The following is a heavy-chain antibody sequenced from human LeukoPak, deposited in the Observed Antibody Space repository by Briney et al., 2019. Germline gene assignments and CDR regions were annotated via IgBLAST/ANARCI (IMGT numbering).Heavy chain of an antibody. CDR1: GFPFDDYD. D-gene: IGHD3-22*01. J-gene: IGHJ3*01. Sequence: GASLRISCAASGFPFDDYDMLWLRQAPGEGLEWASFISWHGETTYYSDSVKGRFTISRDNAKNTLNLQMNSLRAEDTAVYYCAKKWSGDYDSSGINDAFDLWGQGTMVTVSS. CDR3: AKKWSGDYDSSGINDAFDL. CDR2: ISWHGETT. V-gene: IGHV3-43D*03.